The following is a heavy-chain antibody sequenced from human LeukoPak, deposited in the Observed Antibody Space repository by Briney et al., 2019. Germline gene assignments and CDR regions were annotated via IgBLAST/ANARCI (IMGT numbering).Heavy chain of an antibody. Sequence: GGSLRLSCAGSEFTFSSSTMHWVRQAPGKGLEWVAALSYDGSNKYYADSVKGRFTISRDNSKNTLYLQMNSLRAEDTAVYYCARDAVGPTTYYYGMDVWGQGTMVTVSS. CDR1: EFTFSSST. D-gene: IGHD1-26*01. CDR3: ARDAVGPTTYYYGMDV. V-gene: IGHV3-30-3*01. CDR2: LSYDGSNK. J-gene: IGHJ6*02.